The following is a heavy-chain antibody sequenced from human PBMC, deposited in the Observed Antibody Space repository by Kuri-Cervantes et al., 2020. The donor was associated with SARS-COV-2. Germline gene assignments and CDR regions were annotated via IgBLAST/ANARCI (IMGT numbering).Heavy chain of an antibody. D-gene: IGHD2-2*01. Sequence: SGPTLVKPTETLTLTCTVSGFSLSNARMGVSWIRQPPGKALEWLAHIFSNDEKSYSTSLKSRLTISKDTSKSQVVLTMTNMDPVDTATYYCSHASSTSYNWFDPWGQGTLVTVSS. V-gene: IGHV2-26*01. CDR1: GFSLSNARMG. CDR3: SHASSTSYNWFDP. CDR2: IFSNDEK. J-gene: IGHJ5*02.